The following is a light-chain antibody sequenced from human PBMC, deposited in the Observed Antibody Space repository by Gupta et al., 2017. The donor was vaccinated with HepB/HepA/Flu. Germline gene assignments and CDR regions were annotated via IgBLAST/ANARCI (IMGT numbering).Light chain of an antibody. CDR2: RNN. V-gene: IGLV1-47*01. Sequence: QSVLTQPPSASGTPGQRVTISCSGSSSNIGSNYVYWYQQLPGTAPKLLIYRNNQRPSGVPDRFSGSKSGTSASLDITGLRAEDEADDYCAAQADSRSGCVFGTGTKLTVL. CDR3: AAQADSRSGCV. J-gene: IGLJ1*01. CDR1: SSNIGSNY.